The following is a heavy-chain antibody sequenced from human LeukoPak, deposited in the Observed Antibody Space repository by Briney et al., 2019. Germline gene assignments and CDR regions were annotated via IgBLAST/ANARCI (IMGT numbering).Heavy chain of an antibody. CDR1: GFTFSSYE. V-gene: IGHV3-48*03. J-gene: IGHJ4*02. D-gene: IGHD3-10*01. CDR3: AKDRDGSGTYYPYYFDY. Sequence: GGSLRLSCAASGFTFSSYEMNWVRQAPGKGLEWVSYISSSGSTIYYADSVKGRFTISRDNAKNSLYLQMNSLRAEDTAVFYCAKDRDGSGTYYPYYFDYWGQGTLVTVSS. CDR2: ISSSGSTI.